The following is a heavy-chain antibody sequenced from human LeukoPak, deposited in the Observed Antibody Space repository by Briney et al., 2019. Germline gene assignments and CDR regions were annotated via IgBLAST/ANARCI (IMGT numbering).Heavy chain of an antibody. CDR2: ISSGSSTI. Sequence: GGSLRLSCAASGFTFSTYSMNWVRQAPGKGLEWLSYISSGSSTIYYADSVKGRFTISRDNAKNSLYLQMNSLRDKDTAVYFCAKSSGWFLDYWGQGTLVTVSS. D-gene: IGHD6-19*01. CDR1: GFTFSTYS. J-gene: IGHJ4*02. CDR3: AKSSGWFLDY. V-gene: IGHV3-48*02.